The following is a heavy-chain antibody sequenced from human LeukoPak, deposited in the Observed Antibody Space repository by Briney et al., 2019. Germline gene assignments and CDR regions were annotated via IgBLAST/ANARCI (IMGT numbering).Heavy chain of an antibody. D-gene: IGHD4-23*01. CDR2: IYHSRST. V-gene: IGHV4-4*02. CDR1: GGSISSSNW. J-gene: IGHJ4*02. Sequence: SETLSLTCAVSGGSISSSNWWSWVRQPPGKGLEWIGEIYHSRSTNYNPSLKSRVTISVDKSKNQFSQKLSSVTAADTAVYYCARATTVVTRHFDYWGQGTLVTVSS. CDR3: ARATTVVTRHFDY.